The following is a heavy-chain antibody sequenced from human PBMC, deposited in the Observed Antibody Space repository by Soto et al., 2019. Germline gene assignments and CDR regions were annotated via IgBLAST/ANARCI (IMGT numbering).Heavy chain of an antibody. J-gene: IGHJ4*02. D-gene: IGHD4-17*01. CDR1: GGSISSGGYS. V-gene: IGHV4-30-2*01. CDR3: ASGPIGDYTDGFDY. CDR2: IYHSGST. Sequence: QLQLQESGSGLVKPSQTLSLTCAVSGGSISSGGYSWSWIRQPPGKGLEWIGYIYHSGSTYYNPSLXXXVXXSVHRYKTQSSLKLSSVTAADTAVYYCASGPIGDYTDGFDYWGQGTLVTVSS.